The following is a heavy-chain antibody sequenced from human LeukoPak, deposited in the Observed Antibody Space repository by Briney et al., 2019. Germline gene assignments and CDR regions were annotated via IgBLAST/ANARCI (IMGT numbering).Heavy chain of an antibody. V-gene: IGHV3-48*03. CDR1: GFTLSSYE. CDR2: ISISGTTM. Sequence: HPGGSLRLSCVASGFTLSSYEMYWLRQAPGKGLEWLSYISISGTTMYYADSVKGRFTISRDNAKKSLYLQMNSLRAEDTAVYYCARDRVGGSYVFDIWGQGTMVTVSS. D-gene: IGHD1-26*01. J-gene: IGHJ3*02. CDR3: ARDRVGGSYVFDI.